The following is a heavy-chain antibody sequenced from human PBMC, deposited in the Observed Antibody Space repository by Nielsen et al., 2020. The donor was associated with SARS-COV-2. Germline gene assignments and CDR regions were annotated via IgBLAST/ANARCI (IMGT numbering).Heavy chain of an antibody. D-gene: IGHD6-13*01. CDR3: ARDLIADRLYYYYYGMDV. Sequence: GGSLRLSCAASGFTFRSYGMHRVRQAPGKGLEWVAVIWYDGSNKYYADSVKGRFTISRDNSKNTLYLQMNSLRAEDTAVYYCARDLIADRLYYYYYGMDVWGQGTTVTVSS. CDR1: GFTFRSYG. CDR2: IWYDGSNK. V-gene: IGHV3-33*01. J-gene: IGHJ6*02.